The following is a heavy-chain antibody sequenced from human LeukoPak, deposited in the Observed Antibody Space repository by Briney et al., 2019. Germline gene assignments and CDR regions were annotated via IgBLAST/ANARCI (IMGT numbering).Heavy chain of an antibody. Sequence: GASVKVSCKXSGYTFTGYYMHWVRQAPGQGLEWMGWINPNSGGTNYAQKFQGRVTMTRDTSISTAYMELSRLRSDDTAVYYCARTAPHYDFWSGYYGSLFDYWGQGTLVTVSS. J-gene: IGHJ4*02. V-gene: IGHV1-2*02. CDR3: ARTAPHYDFWSGYYGSLFDY. CDR2: INPNSGGT. CDR1: GYTFTGYY. D-gene: IGHD3-3*01.